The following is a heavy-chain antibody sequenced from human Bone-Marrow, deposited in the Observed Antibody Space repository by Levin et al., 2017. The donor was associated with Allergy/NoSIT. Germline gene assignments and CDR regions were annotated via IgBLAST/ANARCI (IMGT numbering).Heavy chain of an antibody. J-gene: IGHJ4*02. CDR1: GFTFSSYA. Sequence: LSLTCAASGFTFSSYAMSWVRQAPGKGLEWVSTISGSGGSTYYADSVKGRFTISRDNSKNTLYLQMNSLRAEDTAVYYCAKGESRSGYYFDYWGQGTLVTVSS. V-gene: IGHV3-23*01. D-gene: IGHD3-22*01. CDR2: ISGSGGST. CDR3: AKGESRSGYYFDY.